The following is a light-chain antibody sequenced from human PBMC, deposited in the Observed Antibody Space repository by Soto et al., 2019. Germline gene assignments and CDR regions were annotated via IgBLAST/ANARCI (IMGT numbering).Light chain of an antibody. CDR1: SGHSNYA. CDR3: HTWGSGIVV. J-gene: IGLJ2*01. CDR2: LNSDGSH. V-gene: IGLV4-69*01. Sequence: QSVLTQSPSASASLGASVKLTCTLSSGHSNYAIAWHQQQSEKGPRYLMKLNSDGSHSKGDGIPDRFSGSSSGAERYLTTSRLQSEDEAEYYCHTWGSGIVVFGGGTKVTVL.